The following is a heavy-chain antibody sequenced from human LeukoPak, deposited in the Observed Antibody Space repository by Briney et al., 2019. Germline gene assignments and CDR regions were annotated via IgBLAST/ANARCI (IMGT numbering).Heavy chain of an antibody. CDR3: ARVLRDYDFWSGYYRLDP. D-gene: IGHD3-3*01. CDR1: GFTFSSYW. CDR2: IKQDGSEK. V-gene: IGHV3-7*01. J-gene: IGHJ5*02. Sequence: GGSLRLSCAASGFTFSSYWMSWVRQAPGKGLEWVAHIKQDGSEKYYVDSVKGRFTISRDNAKNSLYLQMNSLRAEDTAIYYCARVLRDYDFWSGYYRLDPWGQGTLVTVSS.